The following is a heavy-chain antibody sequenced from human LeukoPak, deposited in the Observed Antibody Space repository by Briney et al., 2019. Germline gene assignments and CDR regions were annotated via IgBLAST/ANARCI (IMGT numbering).Heavy chain of an antibody. CDR3: AKDPRWFGVDY. CDR1: GFTFSSYA. J-gene: IGHJ4*02. CDR2: ISGSGGST. Sequence: GGSLRLSCAASGFTFSSYAMSWVRQAPGKGLEGGSAISGSGGSTYYADSVKGRFTISRDNSKNTLYLQMNSLRAEDTAVYYCAKDPRWFGVDYWGQGTLVTVSS. D-gene: IGHD3-10*01. V-gene: IGHV3-23*01.